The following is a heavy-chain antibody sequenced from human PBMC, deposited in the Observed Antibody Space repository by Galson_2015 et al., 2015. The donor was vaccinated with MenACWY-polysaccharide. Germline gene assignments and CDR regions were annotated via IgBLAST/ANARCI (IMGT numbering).Heavy chain of an antibody. CDR3: TTDRPLTGGVVVAY. V-gene: IGHV3-15*01. CDR1: GSTFSNLW. Sequence: SLRLSCAASGSTFSNLWMTWVRQAPGKGLEWVGRIKSKIHGETRDYAAPVIGRFSISRDDSENTVYLQMNSLRTEDTAVYYCTTDRPLTGGVVVAYWGQGTLVTVSS. D-gene: IGHD3-16*01. J-gene: IGHJ4*02. CDR2: IKSKIHGETR.